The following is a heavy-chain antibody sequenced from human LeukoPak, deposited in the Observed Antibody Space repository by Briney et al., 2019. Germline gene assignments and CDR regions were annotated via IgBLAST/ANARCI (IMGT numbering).Heavy chain of an antibody. CDR2: IRFDGSSK. CDR1: GFTFSSHG. CDR3: ARGVRIAVAGYIDY. Sequence: GGSLRLSCAASGFTFSSHGMHWVRQAPGKGLEWVSFIRFDGSSKYYADSVKGRFTVSRDNSKNTLYLQKNSLRAEDTAVYYCARGVRIAVAGYIDYWGQGTLVTVSS. D-gene: IGHD6-19*01. V-gene: IGHV3-30*02. J-gene: IGHJ4*02.